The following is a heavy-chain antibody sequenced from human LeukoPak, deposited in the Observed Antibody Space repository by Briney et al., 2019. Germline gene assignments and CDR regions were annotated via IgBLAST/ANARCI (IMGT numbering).Heavy chain of an antibody. Sequence: SETLSLTCTVSGGSISSSSYYWGWIRQPPGKGLEWIGSIYYSGSTYYNPSLKSRVTISVDTSKNQFSLKLSSATAADTAVYYCARLHSTSHFDYWGQGTLVTVSS. V-gene: IGHV4-39*01. J-gene: IGHJ4*02. CDR1: GGSISSSSYY. CDR2: IYYSGST. D-gene: IGHD2-2*01. CDR3: ARLHSTSHFDY.